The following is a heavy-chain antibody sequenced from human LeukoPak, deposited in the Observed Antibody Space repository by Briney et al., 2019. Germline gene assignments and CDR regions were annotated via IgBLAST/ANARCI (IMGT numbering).Heavy chain of an antibody. CDR3: ARDFLSMIVVVEYYYYGMDV. CDR1: GFTFSSYV. CDR2: ISYDGSNK. D-gene: IGHD3-22*01. V-gene: IGHV3-30*03. Sequence: GRSLRLSCAASGFTFSSYVMHWVRQAPGKGLEWVAVISYDGSNKYYADSVKGRFTISRDNSKNTLYLQMNSLRAEDTAVYYCARDFLSMIVVVEYYYYGMDVWGQGTTVTVSS. J-gene: IGHJ6*02.